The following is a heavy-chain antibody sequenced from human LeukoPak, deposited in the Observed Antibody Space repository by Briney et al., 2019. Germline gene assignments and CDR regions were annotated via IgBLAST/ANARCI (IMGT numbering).Heavy chain of an antibody. CDR1: GFTFSSYS. CDR3: ARDTVYDILTGHTEGYFDY. D-gene: IGHD3-9*01. J-gene: IGHJ4*02. CDR2: ISSSSSYI. V-gene: IGHV3-21*01. Sequence: GGSLRLSCAASGFTFSSYSMNWVRQAPGKGLEWVSSISSSSSYIYYADSVKGRFTISRDNAKNSLYLQMNSLRAEDTAVYYCARDTVYDILTGHTEGYFDYRGQGTLVTVSS.